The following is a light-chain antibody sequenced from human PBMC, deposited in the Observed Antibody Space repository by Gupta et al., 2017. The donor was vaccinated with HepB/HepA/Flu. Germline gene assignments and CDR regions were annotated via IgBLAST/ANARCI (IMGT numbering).Light chain of an antibody. Sequence: DIVMTQSPESLAVSVGERATINCKSSQSVLNRSNNKNYLAWYQQKPGQPPKLLIYWASTRGSGVPVRFSGSGSGTDFTLTISSLQAEDVVVYYCQYYTTLWTFGQGTKVEIK. J-gene: IGKJ1*01. CDR1: QSVLNRSNNKNY. V-gene: IGKV4-1*01. CDR3: QYYTTLWT. CDR2: WAS.